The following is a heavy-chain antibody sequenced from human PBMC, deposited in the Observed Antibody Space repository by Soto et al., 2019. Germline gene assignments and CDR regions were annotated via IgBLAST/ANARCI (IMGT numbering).Heavy chain of an antibody. CDR3: ARELWFGELLGYYYYGMDV. Sequence: ASVTVSCKASGYTFTSYGISWVRQAPGQGLEWMGWSSAYNGNTNYAQKLQGRVTMTTDTSTSTAYMELGSLRSDDTAVYYCARELWFGELLGYYYYGMDVWGQGTTVTVSS. J-gene: IGHJ6*02. D-gene: IGHD3-10*01. V-gene: IGHV1-18*01. CDR2: SSAYNGNT. CDR1: GYTFTSYG.